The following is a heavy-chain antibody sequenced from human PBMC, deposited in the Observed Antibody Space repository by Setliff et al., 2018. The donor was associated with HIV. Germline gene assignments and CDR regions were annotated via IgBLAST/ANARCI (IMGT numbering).Heavy chain of an antibody. CDR1: GGSFSGYY. V-gene: IGHV4-34*01. CDR2: INHSESA. CDR3: ARGVQLWFRN. Sequence: PSETLSLTCALSGGSFSGYYWSWIRHSPGKGLEWIGEINHSESANYNPSLKSRVTISVDTSKNQFSLRLSSVTAADTAVYYCARGVQLWFRNWGQGTLVTVSS. J-gene: IGHJ4*02. D-gene: IGHD5-18*01.